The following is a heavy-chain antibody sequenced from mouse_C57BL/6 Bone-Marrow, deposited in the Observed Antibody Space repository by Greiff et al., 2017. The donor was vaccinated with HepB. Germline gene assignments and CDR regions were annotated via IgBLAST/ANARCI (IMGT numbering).Heavy chain of an antibody. CDR3: ARKGFNGSSYPYAMDY. D-gene: IGHD1-1*01. J-gene: IGHJ4*01. CDR2: IWSGGST. Sequence: QVQLQQSGPGLVQPSQSLSITCTVSGFSLTSYGVHWVRQSPGKGLEWLGVIWSGGSTDYNAAFISRLSISKDNSKSQVFFKMNSLQADDTAIYYCARKGFNGSSYPYAMDYWVQGTSVTVSS. CDR1: GFSLTSYG. V-gene: IGHV2-2*01.